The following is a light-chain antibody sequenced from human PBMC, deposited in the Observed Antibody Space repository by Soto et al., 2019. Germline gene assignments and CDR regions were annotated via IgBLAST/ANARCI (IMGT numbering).Light chain of an antibody. J-gene: IGKJ1*01. CDR3: QQYNSYSRGT. CDR1: QNINNW. Sequence: DIQMTQSPSTLSASVGDRVTITCRASQNINNWLAWYQQKPGKVPKLLIYPASSLESGVPSRFSGSGSGTEFTLTISCLQTDEFATYYCQQYNSYSRGTFGQGTKVEIK. CDR2: PAS. V-gene: IGKV1-5*03.